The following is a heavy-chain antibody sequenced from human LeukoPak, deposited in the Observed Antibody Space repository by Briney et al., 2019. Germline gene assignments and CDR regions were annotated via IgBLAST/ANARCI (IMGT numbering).Heavy chain of an antibody. D-gene: IGHD2-15*01. Sequence: PSETLSLTCTVSGGSVSSGSYYWSWIRQPPRKGLEWIGYIYYSGSTNYNPSLKSRVTISVDTSKNQFSLKLSSVTAADTAVYYCARGVGLGYCSGGSCRPNWFDPWGQGTLVTVSS. J-gene: IGHJ5*02. CDR2: IYYSGST. V-gene: IGHV4-61*01. CDR1: GGSVSSGSYY. CDR3: ARGVGLGYCSGGSCRPNWFDP.